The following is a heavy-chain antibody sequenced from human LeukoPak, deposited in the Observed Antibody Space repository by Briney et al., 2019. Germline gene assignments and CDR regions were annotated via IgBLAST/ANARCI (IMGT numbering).Heavy chain of an antibody. CDR2: IYHSGST. V-gene: IGHV4-4*02. CDR3: ARVPLTMMVDNWFDP. CDR1: GGSISSSNW. D-gene: IGHD3-22*01. J-gene: IGHJ5*02. Sequence: SGTLSLTCAVSGGSISSSNWWSWVRQPPGKGLEWIGEIYHSGSTNYNPSLKSRVTISVDKSKNQFSLKLSSVTAADTAVYYCARVPLTMMVDNWFDPWGQGTLVTVSS.